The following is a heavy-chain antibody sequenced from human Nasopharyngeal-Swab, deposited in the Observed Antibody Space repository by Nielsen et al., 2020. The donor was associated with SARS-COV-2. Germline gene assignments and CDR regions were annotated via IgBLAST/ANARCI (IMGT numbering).Heavy chain of an antibody. D-gene: IGHD6-13*01. CDR3: AREEGSSWHYFDY. CDR2: ISSSSSYI. J-gene: IGHJ4*02. Sequence: ESLKISCAASGFTFSSYSMNWVRQAPGKGLEWVSSISSSSSYIYYADSVKVRFTISRDNAKNSLYLQMNSLRAEETAVYYCAREEGSSWHYFDYWGQGTLVTVSS. CDR1: GFTFSSYS. V-gene: IGHV3-21*01.